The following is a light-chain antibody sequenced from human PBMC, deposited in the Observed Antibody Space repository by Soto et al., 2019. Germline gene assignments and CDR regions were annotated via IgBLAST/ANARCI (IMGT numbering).Light chain of an antibody. Sequence: DIQMTQSPSSVSASVGDRVTITCRASQGISRWLAWYQQKPGKAPKLLIYAASSLQVGVPSRFSGSGSGTDFTLTIGSLQPEDFATYYCQQANSYPPFTFGPGTKVDIK. V-gene: IGKV1-12*01. CDR3: QQANSYPPFT. CDR1: QGISRW. CDR2: AAS. J-gene: IGKJ3*01.